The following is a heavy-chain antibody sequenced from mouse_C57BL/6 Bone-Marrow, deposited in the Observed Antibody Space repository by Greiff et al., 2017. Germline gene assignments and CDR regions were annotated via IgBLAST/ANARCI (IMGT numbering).Heavy chain of an antibody. CDR3: AREGTNLSWFAY. Sequence: QVQLQQSGAELVRPGASVKLSCKASGYTFTSYGISWVKQRPGQGLEWIGEIYPRSGNTYYNEKFKGKATLTADKSSSTAYMELRSLTSEDSAVYYCAREGTNLSWFAYWGQGTLVTVSA. CDR1: GYTFTSYG. D-gene: IGHD4-1*02. V-gene: IGHV1-81*01. CDR2: IYPRSGNT. J-gene: IGHJ3*01.